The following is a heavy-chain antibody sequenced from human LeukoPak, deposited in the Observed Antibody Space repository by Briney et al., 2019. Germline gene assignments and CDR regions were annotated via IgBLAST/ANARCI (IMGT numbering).Heavy chain of an antibody. V-gene: IGHV3-7*01. Sequence: PGGSLRLSCAASGFTFSIYWMSWVRQAPGKGLEWVANMKQDGSEKYYVDSVKGRFTISRDNAKNSLYLQMNSLRAEDTAVYYCARDGITAAGTEAHYIYYMDVWGKGTTVTISS. CDR3: ARDGITAAGTEAHYIYYMDV. CDR2: MKQDGSEK. J-gene: IGHJ6*03. CDR1: GFTFSIYW. D-gene: IGHD6-13*01.